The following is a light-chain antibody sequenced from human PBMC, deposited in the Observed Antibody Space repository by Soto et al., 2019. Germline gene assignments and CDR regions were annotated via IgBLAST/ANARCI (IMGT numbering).Light chain of an antibody. CDR3: QQYNSYSRT. V-gene: IGKV1-5*03. CDR1: QTISSW. J-gene: IGKJ1*01. CDR2: KAS. Sequence: DIQMTQSPSTLSGSVGDRVTITCRASQTISSWLAWYQQKPGKAPKLLIYKASTLKSGVPSRFSGSGSGTGFTLTISSLQPDDFATYYCQQYNSYSRTFGQGTKVDIK.